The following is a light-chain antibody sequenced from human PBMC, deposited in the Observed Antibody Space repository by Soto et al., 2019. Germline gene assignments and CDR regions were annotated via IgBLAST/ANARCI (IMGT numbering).Light chain of an antibody. Sequence: QSALTQPASVSGSPGQPITISCTGTSSDVGANNYVSWYQHHPGKAPKLLIYEVSKRPSGVSNRFSGSKSGNTASLTISGLQAEDEADYYCCSDAGSQVFGGGTKVTVL. V-gene: IGLV2-23*02. CDR3: CSDAGSQV. CDR2: EVS. J-gene: IGLJ2*01. CDR1: SSDVGANNY.